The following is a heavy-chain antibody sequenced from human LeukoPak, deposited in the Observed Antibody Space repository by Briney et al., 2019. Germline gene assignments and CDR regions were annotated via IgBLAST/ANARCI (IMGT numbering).Heavy chain of an antibody. J-gene: IGHJ4*02. CDR2: ISGSDGSR. D-gene: IGHD6-13*01. Sequence: GGSLRLSCAASGFTFSSYVMSWARQAPGKGLEWVSGISGSDGSRYYADSVRGRFTLSRDNSKNTLYLQMNSLRAEDTAVYYCAGYSSWFYFDYWGQGTLVTVSS. CDR1: GFTFSSYV. V-gene: IGHV3-23*01. CDR3: AGYSSWFYFDY.